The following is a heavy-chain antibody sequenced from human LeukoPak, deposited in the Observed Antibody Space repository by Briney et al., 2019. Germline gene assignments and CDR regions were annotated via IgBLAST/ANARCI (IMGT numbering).Heavy chain of an antibody. CDR3: ASLLGTYSRNY. D-gene: IGHD1-26*01. V-gene: IGHV1-18*01. CDR1: GYTFSSYG. J-gene: IGHJ4*02. CDR2: ISAYNGNT. Sequence: GASVKVSCNASGYTFSSYGISWVRQAPGQGLEWMGWISAYNGNTNYAQKVQGRVTMTTDTSTSTAYMELRSLRSDDTAVYYCASLLGTYSRNYCGQGTLVTVSS.